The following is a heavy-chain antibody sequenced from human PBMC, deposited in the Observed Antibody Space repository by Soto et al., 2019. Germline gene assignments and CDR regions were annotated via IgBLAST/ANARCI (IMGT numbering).Heavy chain of an antibody. Sequence: ASVKVSCKASGGTFSSYTISWVRQAPGQGLEWMGRIIPILGIANYAQKFQGRVTITADKSTSTAYMELSSLRSEDTAVYYCARDGEDIVVVPAAFAPCGQGTLVTVSS. CDR3: ARDGEDIVVVPAAFAP. CDR1: GGTFSSYT. CDR2: IIPILGIA. J-gene: IGHJ5*02. D-gene: IGHD2-2*01. V-gene: IGHV1-69*02.